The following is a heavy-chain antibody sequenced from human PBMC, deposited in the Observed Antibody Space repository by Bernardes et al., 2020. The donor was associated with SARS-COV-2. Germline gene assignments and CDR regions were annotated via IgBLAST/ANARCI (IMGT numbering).Heavy chain of an antibody. CDR3: AREAYSGSSEGAFDM. J-gene: IGHJ3*02. D-gene: IGHD1-26*01. Sequence: SETLSLTCAVSGYSITTDYFWAWIRQPPGKGLEWIGSVDHSGSTDYNPSLKSRVTISVDTSKNHFSLKLTSVTAADTAVYYCAREAYSGSSEGAFDMWGQGTRVTVSS. CDR1: GYSITTDYF. CDR2: VDHSGST. V-gene: IGHV4-38-2*02.